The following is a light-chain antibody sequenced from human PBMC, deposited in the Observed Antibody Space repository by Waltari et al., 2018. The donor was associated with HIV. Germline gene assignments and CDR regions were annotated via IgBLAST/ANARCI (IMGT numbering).Light chain of an antibody. CDR1: STDVGGFNY. J-gene: IGLJ3*02. Sequence: QSALTQPASVSGSPGQSITISCTGTSTDVGGFNYVSWNQQHPGKAPKVMIYEVSNRPSGVSNRFSGSKSGNTASLTISGLQAEDEADYYCCSYTSSTTCVFGGGTKLTVL. V-gene: IGLV2-14*03. CDR3: CSYTSSTTCV. CDR2: EVS.